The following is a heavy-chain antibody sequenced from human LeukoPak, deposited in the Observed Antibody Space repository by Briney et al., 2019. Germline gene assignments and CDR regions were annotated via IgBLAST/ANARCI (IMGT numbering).Heavy chain of an antibody. J-gene: IGHJ6*02. CDR2: IWYDGSNK. CDR1: GFTFSSYG. V-gene: IGHV3-33*01. Sequence: GGSLRLSCAASGFTFSSYGMHWVRQAPGKGLEWVAVIWYDGSNKYYADSVKGRFAISRDNSKNTLYLQMNSLRAEDTAVYYCARDASGMDVWGQGTTVTVSS. CDR3: ARDASGMDV.